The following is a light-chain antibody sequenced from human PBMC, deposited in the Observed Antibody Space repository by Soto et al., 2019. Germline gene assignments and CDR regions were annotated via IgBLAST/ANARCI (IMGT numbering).Light chain of an antibody. CDR2: RAS. V-gene: IGKV3-15*01. J-gene: IGKJ2*01. CDR3: QHYDSSPPYT. Sequence: IVMTQSPATLSVSPGERATLSCRASQSINSNLAWYQQKPGQAPRLLMFRASIRATGFPARFSGSGSGTDFTLTISRLEPEDSAVYYCQHYDSSPPYTFGQGTKLEIK. CDR1: QSINSN.